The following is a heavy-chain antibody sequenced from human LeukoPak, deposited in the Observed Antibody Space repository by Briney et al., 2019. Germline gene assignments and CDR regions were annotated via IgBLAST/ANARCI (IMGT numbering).Heavy chain of an antibody. Sequence: ASVKVSCKASGYTFTSYDINWVRQATGQGLEWMGWMNPDSGNTVYAQKFQGRVTMTRNTSISTASMELSSLRSEDRAVYYCARGATIAAFDIWGQGTMVTVSS. CDR3: ARGATIAAFDI. CDR1: GYTFTSYD. J-gene: IGHJ3*02. CDR2: MNPDSGNT. V-gene: IGHV1-8*01. D-gene: IGHD5-12*01.